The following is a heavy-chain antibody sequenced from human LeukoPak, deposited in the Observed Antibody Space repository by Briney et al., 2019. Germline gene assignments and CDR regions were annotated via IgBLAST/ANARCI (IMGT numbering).Heavy chain of an antibody. J-gene: IGHJ4*02. CDR1: GFTFSSHW. CDR2: IKQDGSEK. CDR3: VRARWGAFDY. Sequence: VGSLRLSCAASGFTFSSHWMTWVRQAPGKGLEWVANIKQDGSEKYYVDSVKGRFAISRDNAKNSLYLQVNSLRAEDTAVYYCVRARWGAFDYWGQGSLVIVSS. V-gene: IGHV3-7*03. D-gene: IGHD1-26*01.